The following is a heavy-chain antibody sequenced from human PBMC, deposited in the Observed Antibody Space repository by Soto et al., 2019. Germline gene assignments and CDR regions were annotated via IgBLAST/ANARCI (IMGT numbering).Heavy chain of an antibody. CDR2: IDAGNGNT. J-gene: IGHJ4*02. Sequence: ASVKVSCKASGYTFTSYAMHWVRQAPGQRLEWMGWIDAGNGNTKYSQKFHGAVTITRPTSASTAYMELSSLRSEAKAVYYCERQLPSGVARYWFQRTPVTVSP. CDR1: GYTFTSYA. V-gene: IGHV1-3*01. D-gene: IGHD2-15*01. CDR3: ERQLPSGVARY.